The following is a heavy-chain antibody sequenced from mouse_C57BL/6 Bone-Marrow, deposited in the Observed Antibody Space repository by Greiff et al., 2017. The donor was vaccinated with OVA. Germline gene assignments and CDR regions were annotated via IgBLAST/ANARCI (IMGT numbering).Heavy chain of an antibody. J-gene: IGHJ2*01. CDR2: ISYSGST. D-gene: IGHD2-1*01. CDR1: GYSITSGYD. V-gene: IGHV3-1*01. CDR3: ARGGGNYGYFDY. Sequence: EVQRVESGPGMVKPSQSLSLTCTVTGYSITSGYDWHWIRHFPGNKLEWMGYISYSGSTNYNPSLKSRISITHDTSKNHFFLKLNSVTTEDTATYYCARGGGNYGYFDYWGQGTTLTVSS.